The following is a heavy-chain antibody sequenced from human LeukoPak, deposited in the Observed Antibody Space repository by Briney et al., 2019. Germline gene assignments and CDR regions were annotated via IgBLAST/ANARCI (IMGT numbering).Heavy chain of an antibody. CDR1: GYSISSGYY. CDR3: ARDLGEYQLPPLAYYYYGMDV. D-gene: IGHD2-2*01. J-gene: IGHJ6*04. CDR2: IYHSGST. V-gene: IGHV4-38-2*02. Sequence: SETLSLTCAGSGYSISSGYYWGWIRQPPGKGLEWIGTIYHSGSTYYNPSLKSRATISVDTSKNQFSLKLSSVTAADAAVYYCARDLGEYQLPPLAYYYYGMDVWGKGTTVTVSS.